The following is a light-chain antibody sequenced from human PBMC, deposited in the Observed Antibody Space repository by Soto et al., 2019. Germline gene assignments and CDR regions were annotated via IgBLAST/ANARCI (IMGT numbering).Light chain of an antibody. CDR3: MQALQGFT. Sequence: IVMTQSPLSLAVTPGEPASISCRSSQSLLHTNGYHYLAWYLQKPGQSPQPLIFLGSNRASGDPGXFSGSGSGTDFTLKISRVEAEDVGVYYCMQALQGFTFGPGTKVDLK. CDR1: QSLLHTNGYHY. CDR2: LGS. V-gene: IGKV2-28*01. J-gene: IGKJ3*01.